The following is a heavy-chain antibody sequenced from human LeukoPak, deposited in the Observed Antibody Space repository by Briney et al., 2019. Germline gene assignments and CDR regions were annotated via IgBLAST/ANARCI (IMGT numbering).Heavy chain of an antibody. V-gene: IGHV3-11*01. J-gene: IGHJ5*02. D-gene: IGHD6-19*01. CDR2: ISSSGSTI. CDR3: ARVPRSSGWYSHP. CDR1: GFTFSDYY. Sequence: GGSLRLSCAASGFTFSDYYMSWIRQAPGKGLEWVSYISSSGSTIYYADSVKGRFTISRDNAKNSLYLHMNSLRAEDTAVYYCARVPRSSGWYSHPWGQGTLVTVSS.